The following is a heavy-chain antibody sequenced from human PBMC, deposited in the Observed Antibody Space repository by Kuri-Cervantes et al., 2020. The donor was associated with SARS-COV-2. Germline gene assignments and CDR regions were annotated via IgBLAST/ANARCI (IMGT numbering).Heavy chain of an antibody. Sequence: SQTLSLTCAFYGGSFSGYYWSWVRQPPGKGLEWIGYIYYSGSTYYNPSLKSRVTISVDTSKNQFSLKLSSVTAADTAVYYCARNRGSITIFGVVITAHIDYWGQGTLVTVSS. CDR1: GGSFSGYY. CDR2: IYYSGST. J-gene: IGHJ4*02. D-gene: IGHD3-3*01. CDR3: ARNRGSITIFGVVITAHIDY. V-gene: IGHV4-30-4*08.